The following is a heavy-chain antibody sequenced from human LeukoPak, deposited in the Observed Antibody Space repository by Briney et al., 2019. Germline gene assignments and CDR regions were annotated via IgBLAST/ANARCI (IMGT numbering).Heavy chain of an antibody. D-gene: IGHD5-18*01. CDR1: GFTFDDYA. CDR3: AKDPRWGYSYGYYFDY. V-gene: IGHV3-9*01. Sequence: GGSLRLSCAASGFTFDDYAMHWVRQAPGKGLEWVSGISWNSGSIGYADSVKGRFTISRDNAKNSLYLQMNSLRAEDTAVYYCAKDPRWGYSYGYYFDYWGQGTLVTVSS. J-gene: IGHJ4*02. CDR2: ISWNSGSI.